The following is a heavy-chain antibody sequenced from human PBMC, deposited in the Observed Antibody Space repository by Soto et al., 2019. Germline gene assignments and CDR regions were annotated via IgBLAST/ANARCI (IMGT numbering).Heavy chain of an antibody. CDR2: IRPNNVNT. CDR3: LLGYCSGGTCFSGYYGMDV. J-gene: IGHJ6*02. V-gene: IGHV1-18*01. CDR1: GFSFSNYG. Sequence: ASVKVSCKASGFSFSNYGLTWVRQAPGQGLEWLGWIRPNNVNTEYAHKVQDRLTMTTETSTNTAHMELRSLRSDDTAVYYCLLGYCSGGTCFSGYYGMDVWGQGTTVTVS. D-gene: IGHD2-15*01.